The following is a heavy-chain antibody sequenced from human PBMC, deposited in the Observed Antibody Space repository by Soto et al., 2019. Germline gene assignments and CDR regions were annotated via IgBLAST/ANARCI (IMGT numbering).Heavy chain of an antibody. Sequence: SETLSLTCTVSGGSISSYYWSWIRQPPGKGLEWIGYIYYSGSTNYNPSLKSRVTISVDTSKNQFSLKLGSVTAADTAVYYCARLTNYYDSSGYHDAFDIWGQGTMVTVSS. CDR3: ARLTNYYDSSGYHDAFDI. J-gene: IGHJ3*02. CDR1: GGSISSYY. V-gene: IGHV4-59*01. CDR2: IYYSGST. D-gene: IGHD3-22*01.